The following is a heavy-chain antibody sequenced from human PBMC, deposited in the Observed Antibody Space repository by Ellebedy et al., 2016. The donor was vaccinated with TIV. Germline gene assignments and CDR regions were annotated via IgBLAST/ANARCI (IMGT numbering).Heavy chain of an antibody. Sequence: SETLSLXXTVSGGSISSYYWSWIRQPAGKGLEWIGRIYTSGSTNYNPSLKSRVTMSVDTSKNQFSLKLSSVTAADTAVYYCARHRYYGSGSYRYYYGMDVWGQGTTVTVSS. CDR3: ARHRYYGSGSYRYYYGMDV. J-gene: IGHJ6*02. CDR1: GGSISSYY. D-gene: IGHD3-10*01. V-gene: IGHV4-4*07. CDR2: IYTSGST.